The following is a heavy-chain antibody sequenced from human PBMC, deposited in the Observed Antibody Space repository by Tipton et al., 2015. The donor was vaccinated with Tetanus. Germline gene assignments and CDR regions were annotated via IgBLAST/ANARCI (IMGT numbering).Heavy chain of an antibody. CDR1: GGSISSFY. D-gene: IGHD2-21*01. J-gene: IGHJ6*02. CDR2: IYQNGDA. V-gene: IGHV4-59*01. Sequence: SLTCTVSGGSISSFYWYWIRQPPGKGLEWIAYIYQNGDANYNPSLQSRVTISVDTSKNQFSLQLAFVTVADTAIYYCARERIEAFYYHGLDVWGPGTTVTVSS. CDR3: ARERIEAFYYHGLDV.